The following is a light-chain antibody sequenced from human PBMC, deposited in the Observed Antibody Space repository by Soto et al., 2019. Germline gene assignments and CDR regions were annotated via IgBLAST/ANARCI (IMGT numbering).Light chain of an antibody. J-gene: IGKJ1*01. CDR2: GAS. Sequence: DIQMTQSPSTLSASLGDRVIITCRASQSISTWLAWYQQKPGKVPKILIYGASSLQSGVPSRFSGSGSGTEFTLTISSLHPDYFATYYCQQYDTYRTFCQGTKVDI. CDR1: QSISTW. CDR3: QQYDTYRT. V-gene: IGKV1-5*01.